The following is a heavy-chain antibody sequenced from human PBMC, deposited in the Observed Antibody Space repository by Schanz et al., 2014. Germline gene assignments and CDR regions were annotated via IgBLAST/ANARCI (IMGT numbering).Heavy chain of an antibody. Sequence: EVKLVESGGGAVRPGGSLRLSCAASGFTLSSYWMHWVRQVPGKGLEWVSCTNGDGTNAKNADSVKGRFTISRDNAKKTLSLQMISLRAEDTAIYFCTRSYYDFSWGSYRFRAFDIWGQGTTVIVSS. J-gene: IGHJ3*02. CDR2: TNGDGTNA. D-gene: IGHD3-16*02. CDR1: GFTLSSYW. CDR3: TRSYYDFSWGSYRFRAFDI. V-gene: IGHV3-74*01.